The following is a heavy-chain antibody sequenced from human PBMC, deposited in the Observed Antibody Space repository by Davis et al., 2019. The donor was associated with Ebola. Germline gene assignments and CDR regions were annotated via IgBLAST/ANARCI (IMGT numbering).Heavy chain of an antibody. Sequence: GGSLRLSCAASGFTVSSNYMNWIRQAPGKGLEWISYISDNEYTHWADSVKGRFTISRDNSKNTLYLQMNSLRAEDTAVYYCARGWMERWGQGTLVIVSS. J-gene: IGHJ4*02. CDR2: ISDNEYT. D-gene: IGHD5-12*01. CDR3: ARGWMER. CDR1: GFTVSSNY. V-gene: IGHV3-66*02.